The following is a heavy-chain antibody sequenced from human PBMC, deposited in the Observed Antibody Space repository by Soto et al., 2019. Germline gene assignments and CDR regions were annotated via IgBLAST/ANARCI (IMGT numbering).Heavy chain of an antibody. D-gene: IGHD2-15*01. V-gene: IGHV3-23*01. CDR1: GFTFSSYA. CDR2: ISGSGGST. Sequence: GGSLRLSCAASGFTFSSYAMSWVRQAPGKGLEWVSAISGSGGSTYYADSVKGRFTISRDNSKNTLYLQMNSLRAEDTAVYYCAKDPGYCSGGSCYRYFDYWGQGTLVTVSS. J-gene: IGHJ4*02. CDR3: AKDPGYCSGGSCYRYFDY.